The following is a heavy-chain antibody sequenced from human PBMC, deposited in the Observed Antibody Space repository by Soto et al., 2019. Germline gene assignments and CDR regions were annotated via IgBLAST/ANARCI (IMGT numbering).Heavy chain of an antibody. CDR2: IYHSGST. V-gene: IGHV4-4*02. D-gene: IGHD3-9*01. Sequence: QVQLQESGPGLVKPSGTLALNCAVSGDSISSTNWWSWVRQPPGKGLEWIGEIYHSGSTNYNPSLKSRVIISVDKSKIQFSRKLTSVTAADTAVYYCARVKTGSAVTPPYFDYWGQGTLVTVSS. CDR1: GDSISSTNW. CDR3: ARVKTGSAVTPPYFDY. J-gene: IGHJ4*02.